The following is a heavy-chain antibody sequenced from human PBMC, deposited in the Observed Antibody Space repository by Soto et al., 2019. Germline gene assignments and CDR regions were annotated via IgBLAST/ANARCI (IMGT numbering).Heavy chain of an antibody. CDR3: ARLFLRSNSQNTDFDY. CDR1: GGSISSYY. D-gene: IGHD1-26*01. V-gene: IGHV4-59*08. J-gene: IGHJ4*02. Sequence: SETLSLTCTVSGGSISSYYWSWIRQPPGKGLEWIGYIYYSGSTNYNPSLKSRVTISVDTSKNQFSLKLSSVTAADTAVYYCARLFLRSNSQNTDFDYWGQGTLVTVSS. CDR2: IYYSGST.